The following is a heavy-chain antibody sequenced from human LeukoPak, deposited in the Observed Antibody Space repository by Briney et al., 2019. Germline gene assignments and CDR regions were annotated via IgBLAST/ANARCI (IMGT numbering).Heavy chain of an antibody. J-gene: IGHJ5*02. D-gene: IGHD3-22*01. CDR3: ARVLDDSSGAAFDP. Sequence: GGSLRLSCAASGLIVSSNYMSWVRQAPGKGLEWVSVIYSGSSTYYADSVKGRFTISRHNSKSTLYLQMNSLRAEDTAVYYCARVLDDSSGAAFDPWGQGTLVTVSS. CDR2: IYSGSST. V-gene: IGHV3-53*04. CDR1: GLIVSSNY.